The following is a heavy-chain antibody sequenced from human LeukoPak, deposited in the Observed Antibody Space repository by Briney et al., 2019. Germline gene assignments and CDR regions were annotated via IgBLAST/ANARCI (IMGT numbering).Heavy chain of an antibody. J-gene: IGHJ4*02. CDR2: ISGSSGST. V-gene: IGHV3-23*01. Sequence: GGSLRLSCAASGFTFSSYAMSWVRQAPGKGLEWVSAISGSSGSTYYADSVKGWFTISRDNSKNTLYLQMNSLRAEDTAVYYCAKDEDGSGNFYYWGQGTLVTVSS. CDR1: GFTFSSYA. CDR3: AKDEDGSGNFYY. D-gene: IGHD3-10*01.